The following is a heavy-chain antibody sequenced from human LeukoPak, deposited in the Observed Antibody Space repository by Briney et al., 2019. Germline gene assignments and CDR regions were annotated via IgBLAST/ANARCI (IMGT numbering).Heavy chain of an antibody. CDR2: VSASGDST. V-gene: IGHV3-23*01. D-gene: IGHD3-16*01. CDR3: AKMGDYFVDH. Sequence: GGSLRLSCAASGFTFSGYAMSWVRQTPEKGLERVSGVSASGDSTYYADAVKGRFTISRDNSKNTLYLQLNSLRTEDTAVYYCAKMGDYFVDHWGQGTLVTVSS. CDR1: GFTFSGYA. J-gene: IGHJ4*02.